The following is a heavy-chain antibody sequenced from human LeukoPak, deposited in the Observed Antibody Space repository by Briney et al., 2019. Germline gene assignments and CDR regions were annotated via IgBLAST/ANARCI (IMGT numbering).Heavy chain of an antibody. J-gene: IGHJ6*03. CDR2: IYSNENT. V-gene: IGHV4-4*07. Sequence: SETLSLTCTVSGGSITSYYWSWIRQPAGKGLEWIGRIYSNENTNYNPSLKSRVTISVDKSKNQFSLKLSSVTAADTAVYYCARKLPERYCSSTSCYDSYYYMDVWGKGTTVTVSS. D-gene: IGHD2-2*01. CDR1: GGSITSYY. CDR3: ARKLPERYCSSTSCYDSYYYMDV.